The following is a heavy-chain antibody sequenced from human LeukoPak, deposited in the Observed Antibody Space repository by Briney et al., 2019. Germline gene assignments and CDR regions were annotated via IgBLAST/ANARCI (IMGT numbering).Heavy chain of an antibody. V-gene: IGHV3-23*01. Sequence: GGSLRLSCAVSGFTFSTNGMSWVRQGPGKGLEWVSSIRDSGRDTWYADSVKGRFTISRDNSKNTVYLQMNSLRAEDTALYYCAKTGQFDFWGQGTLVTVSS. CDR3: AKTGQFDF. CDR1: GFTFSTNG. CDR2: IRDSGRDT. J-gene: IGHJ5*01.